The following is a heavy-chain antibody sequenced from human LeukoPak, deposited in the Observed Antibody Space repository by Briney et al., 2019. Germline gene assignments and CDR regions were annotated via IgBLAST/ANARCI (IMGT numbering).Heavy chain of an antibody. CDR1: GGSISSYY. V-gene: IGHV4-59*01. CDR2: IYYSGNT. J-gene: IGHJ6*02. Sequence: SETLSLTCTVSGGSISSYYWSWIRQPPGKGLEWVGYIYYSGNTNYNPSLKSRVTISVDTSKNQFSLKLSSVTAADTAVYYCARGQLGAYYYGMDVWGQGTTVIVSS. D-gene: IGHD3-10*01. CDR3: ARGQLGAYYYGMDV.